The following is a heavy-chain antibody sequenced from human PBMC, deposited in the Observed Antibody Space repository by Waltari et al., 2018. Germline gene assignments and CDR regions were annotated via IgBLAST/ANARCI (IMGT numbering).Heavy chain of an antibody. D-gene: IGHD3-3*01. Sequence: QLQLQESGSGLVKPSQTLSLTCAVSGGSISSGGYSWSWIRQPPGKGLEWIGYIYHSGSTSYNPSLKSRVTISVDRSKNQFSLKLSSVTAADTAVYYCARAYLGAPPYDFWSGYYFDYWGQGTLVTVSS. CDR3: ARAYLGAPPYDFWSGYYFDY. J-gene: IGHJ4*02. CDR1: GGSISSGGYS. V-gene: IGHV4-30-2*01. CDR2: IYHSGST.